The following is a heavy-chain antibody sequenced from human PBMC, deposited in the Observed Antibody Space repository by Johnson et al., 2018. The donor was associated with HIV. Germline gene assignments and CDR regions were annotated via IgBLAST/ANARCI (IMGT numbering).Heavy chain of an antibody. V-gene: IGHV3-33*06. Sequence: QVQLVEYGGGVVQPGTSLRLSCVPSGFTFSSYGMHWVRQAPGKGLEWVATTWFDGTNQYYADSVKGRSTISRDNFKKTVHLQMNSLRAEDTAVYYCAKGTSRGWADAFDVWGQGTMVTVSS. CDR1: GFTFSSYG. D-gene: IGHD6-19*01. CDR3: AKGTSRGWADAFDV. J-gene: IGHJ3*01. CDR2: TWFDGTNQ.